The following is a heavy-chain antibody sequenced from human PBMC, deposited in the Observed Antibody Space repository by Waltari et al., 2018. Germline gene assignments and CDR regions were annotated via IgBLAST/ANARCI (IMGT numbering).Heavy chain of an antibody. CDR1: GGSISSYY. V-gene: IGHV4-4*07. Sequence: QVQLQESGPGLVKPSETLSLTCTVSGGSISSYYWSWIRPPAGKGLEWIGRIYTSGSTNYNPSLKSRVTISVDKSKNQFSLKLSSVTAADTAVYYCARAQGSFRPAYFDYWGQGTLVTVSS. CDR2: IYTSGST. D-gene: IGHD3-16*02. J-gene: IGHJ4*02. CDR3: ARAQGSFRPAYFDY.